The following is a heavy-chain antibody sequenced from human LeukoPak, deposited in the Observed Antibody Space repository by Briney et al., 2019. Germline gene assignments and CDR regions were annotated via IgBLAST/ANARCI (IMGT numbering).Heavy chain of an antibody. CDR1: GFTFSSYA. J-gene: IGHJ4*02. CDR3: TTDRYYYDSSGYEFSPNPFDY. CDR2: IKSKTDGGTT. D-gene: IGHD3-22*01. V-gene: IGHV3-15*01. Sequence: PGGSLRLSCAASGFTFSSYAMSWVRQAPGKGLEWVGRIKSKTDGGTTDYAAPVKGRFTISRDDSKNTLYLQMNSLKTEDTAVYYCTTDRYYYDSSGYEFSPNPFDYWGQGTLVTVSS.